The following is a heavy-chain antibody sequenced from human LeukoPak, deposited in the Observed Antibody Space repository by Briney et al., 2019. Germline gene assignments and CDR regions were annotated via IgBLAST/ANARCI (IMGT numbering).Heavy chain of an antibody. V-gene: IGHV3-7*01. CDR2: IKQDGSEK. CDR3: ARPIAAAGIDAFDI. CDR1: GFTFSSYW. Sequence: PGGSLRLSCAASGFTFSSYWMSWVRQAPGKGLEWVANIKQDGSEKYYVDSVKGRFTISRDNAKNSLYLRMNSLRAEDTAVYYCARPIAAAGIDAFDIWGQGTMVTVSS. J-gene: IGHJ3*02. D-gene: IGHD6-13*01.